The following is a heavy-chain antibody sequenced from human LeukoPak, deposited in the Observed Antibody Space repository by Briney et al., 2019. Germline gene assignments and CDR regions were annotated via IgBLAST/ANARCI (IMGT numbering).Heavy chain of an antibody. CDR1: GFTFDDYG. CDR2: INWNGGST. CDR3: ARDRYYGSGSYYNGGWFDP. Sequence: GGSLRLSCAASGFTFDDYGMSWVGQAPGKGLEWVSGINWNGGSTGYADSVKGRFAISRDNAKNSLYLQMNSLRAEDTALYYCARDRYYGSGSYYNGGWFDPWGQETLVTVSS. V-gene: IGHV3-20*04. D-gene: IGHD3-10*01. J-gene: IGHJ5*02.